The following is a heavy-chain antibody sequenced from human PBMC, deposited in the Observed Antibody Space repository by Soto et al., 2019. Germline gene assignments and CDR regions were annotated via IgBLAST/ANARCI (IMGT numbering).Heavy chain of an antibody. D-gene: IGHD3-3*01. V-gene: IGHV1-69*02. CDR3: ALSGGYYSLDY. Sequence: QVQLVQSGAEVKKPGSSVKVSCKASGGTFSSYTISWVRQAPGQGLEWMGRIIPSLGIANYAQKFQGRVTITADKSTSTAYMGLSSLRSEDTAVYSCALSGGYYSLDYWGQGTLVTVSS. CDR2: IIPSLGIA. J-gene: IGHJ4*02. CDR1: GGTFSSYT.